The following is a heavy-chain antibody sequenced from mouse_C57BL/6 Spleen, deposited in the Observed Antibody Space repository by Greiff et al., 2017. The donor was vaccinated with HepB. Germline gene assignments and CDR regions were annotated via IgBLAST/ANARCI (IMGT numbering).Heavy chain of an antibody. CDR1: GFTFSDYG. D-gene: IGHD2-3*01. CDR3: ARQGDGYYSYAMDY. V-gene: IGHV5-15*01. CDR2: ISNLAYSI. J-gene: IGHJ4*01. Sequence: DVMLVESGGGLVQPGGSLKLSCAASGFTFSDYGMAWVRQAPRKRPEWVAFISNLAYSIYYADTVTGRFTISRENAKNTLYLEMSSLRSEDTAMYYCARQGDGYYSYAMDYWGQGTSVTVSS.